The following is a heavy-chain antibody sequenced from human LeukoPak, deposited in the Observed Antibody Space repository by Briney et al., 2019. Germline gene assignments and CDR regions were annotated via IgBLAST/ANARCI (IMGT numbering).Heavy chain of an antibody. D-gene: IGHD3-10*01. J-gene: IGHJ4*02. CDR1: GFTFSSYA. CDR2: ISYDGSNK. V-gene: IGHV3-30-3*02. Sequence: PGGSLRLSCATSGFTFSSYAIHWVRQAPGKGLEWVAVISYDGSNKYYADSMKGRFTISRDNSKNTLYLQMNSLRAEDTAVYYCAKLRGPTSFFDYWGQGTLVTVSS. CDR3: AKLRGPTSFFDY.